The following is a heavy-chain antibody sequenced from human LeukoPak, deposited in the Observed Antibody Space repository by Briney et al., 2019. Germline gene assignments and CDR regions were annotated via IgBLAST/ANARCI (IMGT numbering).Heavy chain of an antibody. CDR2: IYYSGST. Sequence: PSETLSLTCTISGDSITSYYWSWIRQPSGKGLEWIGYIYYSGSTNYNPSLKGRVTISVDLSKNQFSLKLSSVTAADTAVYYCARATYSGSYLNSFDIWGQGTTVTVSS. CDR1: GDSITSYY. J-gene: IGHJ3*02. D-gene: IGHD1-26*01. V-gene: IGHV4-59*08. CDR3: ARATYSGSYLNSFDI.